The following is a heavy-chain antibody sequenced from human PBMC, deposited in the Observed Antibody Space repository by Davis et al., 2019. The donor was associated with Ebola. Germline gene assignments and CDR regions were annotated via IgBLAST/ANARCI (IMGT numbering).Heavy chain of an antibody. V-gene: IGHV4-59*08. CDR2: IFSTGTT. CDR3: ARLRSIHQCFYFDY. D-gene: IGHD2-2*01. Sequence: SETLSLTCTVSGVSISTWSWGWVRQSPGKGLEWMGYIFSTGTTNYNASLKSRATISVDTSQFSLRLSSVTAADTAVYYCARLRSIHQCFYFDYWGLGTLVTVSS. J-gene: IGHJ4*02. CDR1: GVSISTWS.